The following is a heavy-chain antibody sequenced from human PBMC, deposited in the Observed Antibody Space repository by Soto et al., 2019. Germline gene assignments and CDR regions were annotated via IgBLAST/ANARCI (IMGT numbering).Heavy chain of an antibody. V-gene: IGHV3-48*01. J-gene: IGHJ4*02. CDR2: ISSSSSTI. CDR3: ARDGRVMTTVTIFVPTHPDY. D-gene: IGHD4-17*01. CDR1: GFTFSSYS. Sequence: GGSLRLSCAASGFTFSSYSMNWVRQAPGKGLEWVSYISSSSSTIYYADSVKGRFTISRDNAKNSLYLQMNSLRAEDMAVYYCARDGRVMTTVTIFVPTHPDYWGQGTLVTVSS.